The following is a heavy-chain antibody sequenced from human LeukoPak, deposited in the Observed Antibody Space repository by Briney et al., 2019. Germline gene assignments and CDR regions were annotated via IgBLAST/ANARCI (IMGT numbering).Heavy chain of an antibody. CDR1: GFTFSSYS. Sequence: GGSLRLSCAASGFTFSSYSMNWVRQAPGKGLEWVAFIRYDGSNKYYADSVKGRFTISRDNSKNTLYLQMNSLRAEDTAVYYCAKDSGAFGVVIPSYYFDYWGQGTLVTVSS. CDR3: AKDSGAFGVVIPSYYFDY. D-gene: IGHD3-3*01. J-gene: IGHJ4*02. V-gene: IGHV3-30*02. CDR2: IRYDGSNK.